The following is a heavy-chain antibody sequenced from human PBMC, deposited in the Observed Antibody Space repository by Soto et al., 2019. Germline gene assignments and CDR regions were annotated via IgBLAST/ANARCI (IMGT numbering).Heavy chain of an antibody. V-gene: IGHV4-39*02. D-gene: IGHD2-8*01. CDR1: GGSISSSSYY. J-gene: IGHJ5*02. Sequence: SETLSLTCTVSGGSISSSSYYWGWIRQPPGKGLEWIGSIYYSGSTYYNPSLKSRVTISVDTSKNQFSLKLSSVTAANTAVYYCARETYCTNGVCPNWFDPWGQGTLVTVSS. CDR2: IYYSGST. CDR3: ARETYCTNGVCPNWFDP.